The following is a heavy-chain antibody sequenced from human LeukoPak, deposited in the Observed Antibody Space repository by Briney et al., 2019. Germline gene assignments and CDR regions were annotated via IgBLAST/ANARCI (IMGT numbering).Heavy chain of an antibody. CDR1: GFTFSSYG. CDR3: AKMTEESYFDY. D-gene: IGHD1-14*01. V-gene: IGHV3-33*06. J-gene: IGHJ4*02. CDR2: IWYDGSNK. Sequence: AGGSLRLSCAASGFTFSSYGMHWVRQAPGKGLEWVAVIWYDGSNKYYADSVKGRFTISRDSSKNTLYLQMNSLRAEDTAVYYCAKMTEESYFDYWGQGTLVTVSS.